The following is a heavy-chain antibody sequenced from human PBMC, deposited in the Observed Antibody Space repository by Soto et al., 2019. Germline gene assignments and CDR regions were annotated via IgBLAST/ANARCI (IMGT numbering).Heavy chain of an antibody. Sequence: PSETPSLTCSGSGDSISNLDYFWAWIRQPPGQALEYIGYIYKSATIYYNPSLEGRVAISVDTSKSQFSPSVDSVNAADTAGDFCASGRYCLTRRCFQNWFNSCHQRARVSVAS. D-gene: IGHD2-15*01. CDR3: ASGRYCLTRRCFQNWFNS. J-gene: IGHJ5*01. CDR2: IYKSATI. CDR1: GDSISNLDYF. V-gene: IGHV4-30-4*01.